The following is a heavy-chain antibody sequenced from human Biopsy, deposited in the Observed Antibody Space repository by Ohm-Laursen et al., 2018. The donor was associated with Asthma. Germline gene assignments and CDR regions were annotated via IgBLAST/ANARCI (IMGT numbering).Heavy chain of an antibody. D-gene: IGHD1-1*01. Sequence: SLRLSCAASGFAVSRDYMFWVRQAPGKGLEWVGVIPKDASTQDYADSVKGRFTMARDNSKNTLDLQMNSLREVDTAVYYCVRDGTDDAFDIWGQGTVVSVSS. CDR2: IPKDASTQ. CDR3: VRDGTDDAFDI. V-gene: IGHV3-30*01. J-gene: IGHJ3*02. CDR1: GFAVSRDY.